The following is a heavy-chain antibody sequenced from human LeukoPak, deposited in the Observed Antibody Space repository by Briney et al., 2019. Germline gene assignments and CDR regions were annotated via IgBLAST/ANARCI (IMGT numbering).Heavy chain of an antibody. Sequence: SETLSLTCTVSGGSISSSRYYWVGIRQPPGKGLEWIGSIYYSGSTYYNPSLKSRVTISVDTSKNQFSLKLSSVTAADTAVYYCATRFHCSGGSCYSRTALLFDYWGQGTLVTVSS. J-gene: IGHJ4*02. V-gene: IGHV4-39*01. CDR1: GGSISSSRYY. CDR2: IYYSGST. D-gene: IGHD2-15*01. CDR3: ATRFHCSGGSCYSRTALLFDY.